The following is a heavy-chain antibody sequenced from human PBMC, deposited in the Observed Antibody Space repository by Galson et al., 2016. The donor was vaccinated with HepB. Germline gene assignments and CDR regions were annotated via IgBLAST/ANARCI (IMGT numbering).Heavy chain of an antibody. Sequence: TLSLTCSVSGGAINSAYHWSWIRQHPGKGREWLGYISYTGTTNYKPSLNSRMCMSIDTSKNHSSLKLSAVTAADMAVYYFARGPPDYLDSGSFHSGWFDPWGQGTLVTVSS. CDR2: ISYTGTT. D-gene: IGHD3-10*01. V-gene: IGHV4-31*03. J-gene: IGHJ5*02. CDR3: ARGPPDYLDSGSFHSGWFDP. CDR1: GGAINSAYH.